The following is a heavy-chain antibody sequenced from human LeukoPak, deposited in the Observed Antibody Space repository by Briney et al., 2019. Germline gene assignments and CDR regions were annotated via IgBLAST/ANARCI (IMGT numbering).Heavy chain of an antibody. J-gene: IGHJ4*02. V-gene: IGHV4-34*01. Sequence: PSETLSLTCAVSGVSFDDYYWSWVRQTPGKRLECIGEINHSGYTNDNPSLKSRVTLSIDTSRKQFSLNLRSVTVADAGTYYCTRMTTGHDYWGQGTLVTVSS. CDR2: INHSGYT. CDR3: TRMTTGHDY. CDR1: GVSFDDYY. D-gene: IGHD4-17*01.